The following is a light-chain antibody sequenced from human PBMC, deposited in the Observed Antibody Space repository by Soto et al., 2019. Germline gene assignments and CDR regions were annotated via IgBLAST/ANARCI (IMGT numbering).Light chain of an antibody. Sequence: VLTQSPATLSVSPGERAILSCRASESVSKYLAWYQQKPGQAPRLLIYGASTRATGTPDRFSGSGSGTDFTLTISRLEPEDFAVYFCQQYNYLITFGQGTRLEIK. CDR3: QQYNYLIT. CDR2: GAS. CDR1: ESVSKY. V-gene: IGKV3-15*01. J-gene: IGKJ5*01.